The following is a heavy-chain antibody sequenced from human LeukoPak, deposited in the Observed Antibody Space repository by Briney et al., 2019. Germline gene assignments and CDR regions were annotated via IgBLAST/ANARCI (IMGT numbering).Heavy chain of an antibody. D-gene: IGHD3-10*01. J-gene: IGHJ6*01. CDR1: GGSISTYS. Sequence: SETLSLTCTVSGGSISTYSWSWIRQPPGKGLEWVGDIYYNSGSTNYNPSLKSRVTISVDTSKNQLSLRLSSVNVVDTAVYYCARDDGDYYGMYVWGQGTTVTVSS. V-gene: IGHV4-59*01. CDR3: ARDDGDYYGMYV. CDR2: IYYNSGST.